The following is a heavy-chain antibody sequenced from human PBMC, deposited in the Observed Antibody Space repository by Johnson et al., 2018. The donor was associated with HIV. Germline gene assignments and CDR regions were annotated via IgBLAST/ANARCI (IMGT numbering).Heavy chain of an antibody. D-gene: IGHD5/OR15-5a*01. Sequence: VQLVESGGGLVQPGGSLRLSCEASGFTVSSNYMNWVRQAPGKGLEWVSVIYSGGSTYYADSVKGRFTISRDNSKNTLHLQMNSLRGEDTAVYYCARLSKGGFDAFDVWGQGTMVTVSP. CDR2: IYSGGST. V-gene: IGHV3-66*01. CDR3: ARLSKGGFDAFDV. CDR1: GFTVSSNY. J-gene: IGHJ3*01.